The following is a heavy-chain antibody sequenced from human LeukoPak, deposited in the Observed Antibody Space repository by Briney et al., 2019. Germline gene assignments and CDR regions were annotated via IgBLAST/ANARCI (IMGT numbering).Heavy chain of an antibody. Sequence: ASVKVSCKASGYTFTGYYMHWVRQAPGQGLEWMGWINPNSGGTKYAQKFQGRVTMTRDTSISTAYVELSRLRSDDTAVYYCARESSTVVNVGAFDIWGQGTMVTVSS. CDR2: INPNSGGT. J-gene: IGHJ3*02. CDR3: ARESSTVVNVGAFDI. V-gene: IGHV1-2*02. D-gene: IGHD4-23*01. CDR1: GYTFTGYY.